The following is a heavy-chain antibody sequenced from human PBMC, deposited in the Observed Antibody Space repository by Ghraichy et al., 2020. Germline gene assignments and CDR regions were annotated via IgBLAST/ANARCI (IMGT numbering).Heavy chain of an antibody. CDR1: GFTFSDYA. CDR3: AKDERGYYESGNYGWFNP. J-gene: IGHJ5*02. Sequence: GGSLRLSCAASGFTFSDYAMTWVRQAPGKGLQWVSVISGSGDSTYYADSVKGRFTIARDNSKNTLYLQVNSLRAEDTALYYCAKDERGYYESGNYGWFNPWGQGTLVTVSS. CDR2: ISGSGDST. V-gene: IGHV3-23*01. D-gene: IGHD3-10*01.